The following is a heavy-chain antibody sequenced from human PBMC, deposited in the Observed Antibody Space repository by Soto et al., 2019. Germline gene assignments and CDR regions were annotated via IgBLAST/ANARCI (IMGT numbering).Heavy chain of an antibody. CDR3: ARESMVRGVNQKHWFDP. CDR2: IIPILGIA. D-gene: IGHD3-10*01. CDR1: GGTFSSYT. V-gene: IGHV1-69*08. J-gene: IGHJ5*02. Sequence: QVQLVQSGAEVKKPGSSVKVSCKASGGTFSSYTISWVRQAPGQGLEWMGRIIPILGIANYAQKFQGRVTITADKSTSTAYMELSSLRSEDTAVYYCARESMVRGVNQKHWFDPWGQGTLVTVSS.